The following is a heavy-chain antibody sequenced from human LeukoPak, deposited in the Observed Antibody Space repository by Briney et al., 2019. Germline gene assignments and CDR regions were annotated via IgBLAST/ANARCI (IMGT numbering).Heavy chain of an antibody. V-gene: IGHV4-34*01. D-gene: IGHD3-22*01. Sequence: SETLSLTCAVYGGSFSGYYWSWIRQPPGKGLEWIGEINHSGSTNYNPSLKSRVTISVDTSKNQFSLKLSSVTAADTAVYYWAVPGDSSGYYSAAFDIWGQGTMVTVSS. CDR2: INHSGST. J-gene: IGHJ3*02. CDR1: GGSFSGYY. CDR3: AVPGDSSGYYSAAFDI.